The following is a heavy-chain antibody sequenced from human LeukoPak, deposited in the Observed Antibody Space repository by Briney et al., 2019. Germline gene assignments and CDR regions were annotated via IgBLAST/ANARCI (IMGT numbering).Heavy chain of an antibody. V-gene: IGHV3-74*01. Sequence: GGPLRLSCEASGFTFSSYWMYWVRQAPGKGLLWVARINSDGSSTNYADSVKGRFTISRDNAKNTLYLQMNSLRPEDTAVYYCGRQYRTSVGLRYLDNWGQGTLVTVSS. CDR3: GRQYRTSVGLRYLDN. J-gene: IGHJ4*02. CDR1: GFTFSSYW. D-gene: IGHD1-14*01. CDR2: INSDGSST.